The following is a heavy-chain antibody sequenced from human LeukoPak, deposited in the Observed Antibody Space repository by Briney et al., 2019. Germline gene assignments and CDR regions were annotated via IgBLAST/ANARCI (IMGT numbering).Heavy chain of an antibody. CDR2: INPIGCST. V-gene: IGHV1-46*03. CDR1: GYTFTSYY. CDR3: ARAPNIAVAGIGDY. J-gene: IGHJ4*02. D-gene: IGHD6-19*01. Sequence: ASRKVACKAAGYTFTSYYIHWVRQPHGQGLEWMGIINPIGCSTSYAHKFQGRVTMTRDTSTSTVYIELGSLRTEDTAVYYCARAPNIAVAGIGDYWGQGTLVTVSS.